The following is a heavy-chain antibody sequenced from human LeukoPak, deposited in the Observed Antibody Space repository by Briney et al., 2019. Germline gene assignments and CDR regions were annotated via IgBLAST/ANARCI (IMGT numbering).Heavy chain of an antibody. D-gene: IGHD6-19*01. J-gene: IGHJ6*03. V-gene: IGHV1-69*06. CDR3: ARDLRYSSGWSASGMDV. CDR1: GGTFSSYA. CDR2: IIPIFGTA. Sequence: SVKVSCKASGGTFSSYAISWVRQAPGQGLEWMGGIIPIFGTANYAQKFQGRVTITADKSTSTAYMDLRSLRSGDTAVYYCARDLRYSSGWSASGMDVWGKGTTVTISS.